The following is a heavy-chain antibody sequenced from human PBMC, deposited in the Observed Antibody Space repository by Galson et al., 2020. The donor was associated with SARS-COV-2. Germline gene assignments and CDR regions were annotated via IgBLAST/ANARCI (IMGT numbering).Heavy chain of an antibody. CDR3: ARHTDILTGYYNYYLDY. CDR2: IYYSGST. D-gene: IGHD3-9*01. Sequence: SQTLSLTCTASGRSISSSSYYWGWLRQPPGKGLEWIGSIYYSGSTYYNPSLKSRVTISVDTSKNQFSRKLSSVTAADRAVYYCARHTDILTGYYNYYLDYWGQGTRVTGSS. J-gene: IGHJ4*02. V-gene: IGHV4-39*01. CDR1: GRSISSSSYY.